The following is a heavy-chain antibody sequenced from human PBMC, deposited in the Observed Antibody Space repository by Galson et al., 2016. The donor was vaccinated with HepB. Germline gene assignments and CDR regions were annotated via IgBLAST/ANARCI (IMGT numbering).Heavy chain of an antibody. CDR1: GFTFDDFG. CDR3: VRVRSVGLQDAYDI. V-gene: IGHV3-20*01. J-gene: IGHJ3*02. D-gene: IGHD5-24*01. CDR2: INWSGEIT. Sequence: SLRLSCAASGFTFDDFGVSWVRQAPGKGLEWVSGINWSGEITRYADSVKGRFIISRDNSRNSLFLEMNILSAEDTALYHCVRVRSVGLQDAYDIRGQGTMVTVSS.